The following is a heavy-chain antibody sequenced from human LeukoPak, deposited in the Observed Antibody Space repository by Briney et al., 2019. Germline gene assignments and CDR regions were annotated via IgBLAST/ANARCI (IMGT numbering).Heavy chain of an antibody. V-gene: IGHV3-30*18. D-gene: IGHD3-10*01. CDR2: ISYDGSNK. CDR3: AKDQGLLWFGESRSQHYGMDV. CDR1: GFTFSSYG. J-gene: IGHJ6*02. Sequence: GGSLRLSCAASGFTFSSYGMHWVRQAPGKGLECVAVISYDGSNKYYADSVKGRFTISRDNSKNTLYLQMNSLRAEDTAVYYCAKDQGLLWFGESRSQHYGMDVWGQGTTVTVSS.